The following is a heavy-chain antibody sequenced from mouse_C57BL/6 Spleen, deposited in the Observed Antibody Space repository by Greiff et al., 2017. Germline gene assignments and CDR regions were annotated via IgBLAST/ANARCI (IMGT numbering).Heavy chain of an antibody. J-gene: IGHJ4*01. D-gene: IGHD1-1*01. CDR2: IYPGDGDT. CDR1: GYAFSSSW. CDR3: ARGFYYGSSYAMDY. V-gene: IGHV1-82*01. Sequence: VQLQESGPELVKPGASVKISCKASGYAFSSSWMNWVKQRPGKGLEWIGRIYPGDGDTNYNGKFKGKATLTADKSSSTAYMQLSSLTSEDSAVYVCARGFYYGSSYAMDYWGQGTSVTVSS.